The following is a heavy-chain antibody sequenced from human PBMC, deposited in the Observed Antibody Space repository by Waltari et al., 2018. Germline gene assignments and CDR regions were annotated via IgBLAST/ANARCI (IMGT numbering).Heavy chain of an antibody. Sequence: QVQLQESGPGLVKPSETLSLTCTVSGGSISSYYWSWIRQPPGKGLEWIGYIYYSGSTNYNPSLKSRVTISVDTSKNQFSLKLSSVTAADTAVYYCARHGSSGWYHFDYWGQGTLVTVSS. CDR3: ARHGSSGWYHFDY. CDR1: GGSISSYY. D-gene: IGHD6-19*01. CDR2: IYYSGST. V-gene: IGHV4-59*08. J-gene: IGHJ4*02.